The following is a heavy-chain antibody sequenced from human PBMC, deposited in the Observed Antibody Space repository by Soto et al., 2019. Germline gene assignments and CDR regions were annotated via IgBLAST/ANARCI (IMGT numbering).Heavy chain of an antibody. Sequence: SETLSLTCAVYGVSFSDYYWSWIRQPPGKGLEWIGEINHSGSTNYNASLKSRVTISVDTSKNQFSLKLRSVTAADTAMYYCEGFFGYKYGRVDPWGQGTQVTVSS. CDR2: INHSGST. CDR1: GVSFSDYY. CDR3: EGFFGYKYGRVDP. V-gene: IGHV4-34*01. J-gene: IGHJ5*02. D-gene: IGHD5-18*01.